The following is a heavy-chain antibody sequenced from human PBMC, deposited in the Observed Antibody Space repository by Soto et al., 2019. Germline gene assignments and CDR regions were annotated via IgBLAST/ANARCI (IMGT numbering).Heavy chain of an antibody. CDR1: GGTFSGYA. V-gene: IGHV1-69*01. D-gene: IGHD6-6*01. CDR3: ARAREVAARPSRANYNWFDP. J-gene: IGHJ5*02. Sequence: QVQLVQSGAEVKKPGSSVKVSCKASGGTFSGYAISWVRQAPGQGLEWMGGIIPIFGTANYAQKFQGRVTITADESTSTAYMGLSNLRSEDTAVNCCARAREVAARPSRANYNWFDPWGQGTLVAFSS. CDR2: IIPIFGTA.